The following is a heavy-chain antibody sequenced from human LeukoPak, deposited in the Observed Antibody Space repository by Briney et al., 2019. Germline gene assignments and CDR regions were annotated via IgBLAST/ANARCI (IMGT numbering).Heavy chain of an antibody. J-gene: IGHJ3*02. V-gene: IGHV4-31*03. CDR1: GGSISSGGYY. Sequence: SETLSLTCTVSGGSISSGGYYWRWIRQHPGKGLEWIGYIYYSGSTYYNPSLKSRVTISVDTSKNQFSLKLSSVTAADTAVYYCARDQGPGNYGDYLGDAFDIWGQGTMVTVSS. CDR2: IYYSGST. D-gene: IGHD4-17*01. CDR3: ARDQGPGNYGDYLGDAFDI.